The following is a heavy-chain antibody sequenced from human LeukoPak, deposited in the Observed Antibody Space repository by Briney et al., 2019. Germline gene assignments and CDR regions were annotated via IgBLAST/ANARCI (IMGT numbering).Heavy chain of an antibody. V-gene: IGHV3-48*04. CDR2: ISSGSRTI. Sequence: GGSLRLSCAASGFTFGSYSMNWVRQAPGKGLEWISYISSGSRTIYYADSVKGRFTISRDNAKNSLYLQMNSLRAEDMALYYCAKDIGSGSHRAFDIWGQGTTVTVSS. CDR3: AKDIGSGSHRAFDI. D-gene: IGHD3-10*01. CDR1: GFTFGSYS. J-gene: IGHJ3*02.